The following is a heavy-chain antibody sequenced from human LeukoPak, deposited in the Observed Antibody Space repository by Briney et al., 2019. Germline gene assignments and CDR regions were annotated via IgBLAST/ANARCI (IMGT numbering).Heavy chain of an antibody. CDR2: INPAGSDT. Sequence: GGSPRLSCEVSGLTFSDYWMGWVRQAPGKGLEWVANINPAGSDTYYVDSVKGRFTISRDNAKKSTFLQMNNLRVEDTALYFCFRWGVAADMQDWGQGTLVTVSS. CDR1: GLTFSDYW. D-gene: IGHD2-2*01. J-gene: IGHJ4*02. V-gene: IGHV3-7*01. CDR3: FRWGVAADMQD.